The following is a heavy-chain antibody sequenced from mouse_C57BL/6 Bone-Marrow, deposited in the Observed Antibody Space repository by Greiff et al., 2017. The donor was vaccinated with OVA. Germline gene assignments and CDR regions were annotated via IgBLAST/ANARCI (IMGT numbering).Heavy chain of an antibody. V-gene: IGHV1-69*01. Sequence: QVQLQQPGAELVMPGASVKLSCKASGYTFTSYWMHWVKQRPGQGLEWIGEIDPSDSYTNYNQKFKGKSTLTVDKSSSTAYMQLSSLTSEDSAVYYCARAYGSSYLIAYWGQGTLVTVSA. CDR2: IDPSDSYT. J-gene: IGHJ3*01. CDR3: ARAYGSSYLIAY. D-gene: IGHD1-1*01. CDR1: GYTFTSYW.